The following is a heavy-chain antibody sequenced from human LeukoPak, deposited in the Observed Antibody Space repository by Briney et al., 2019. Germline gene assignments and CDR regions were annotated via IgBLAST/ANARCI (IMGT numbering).Heavy chain of an antibody. CDR3: ARPLTMITFGGDSPDVFDI. V-gene: IGHV3-21*01. CDR2: ISRSSSYI. Sequence: PGGSLRLSCAASGFIFSHYTMTWVRQAPGKGLEWVSSISRSSSYIYYADSVKGRFTISRDNAKNSLYLQMNSLRAEDTAVYYCARPLTMITFGGDSPDVFDIWGQGTMVTVSS. J-gene: IGHJ3*02. CDR1: GFIFSHYT. D-gene: IGHD3-16*01.